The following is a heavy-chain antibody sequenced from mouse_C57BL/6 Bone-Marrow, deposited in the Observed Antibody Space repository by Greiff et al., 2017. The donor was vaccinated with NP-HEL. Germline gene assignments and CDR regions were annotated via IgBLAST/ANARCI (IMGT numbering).Heavy chain of an antibody. CDR2: INPYNGGT. CDR1: GYTSTDYY. CDR3: ARNGWLLRFAY. V-gene: IGHV1-19*01. D-gene: IGHD2-3*01. J-gene: IGHJ3*01. Sequence: VQLQQSGPVLVKPGASVKMSCKASGYTSTDYYMNWVEQSHGKSLEWIGVINPYNGGTSYNQKFKGKATLTVDKSSSTAYMELNSLTSEDSAVYYCARNGWLLRFAYWGQGTLVTVSA.